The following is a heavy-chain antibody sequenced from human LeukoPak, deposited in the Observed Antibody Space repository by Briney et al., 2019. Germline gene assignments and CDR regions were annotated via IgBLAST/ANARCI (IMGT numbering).Heavy chain of an antibody. J-gene: IGHJ4*02. D-gene: IGHD6-13*01. CDR3: VRDSDAAAGQCFDY. CDR2: ISYDGSNK. Sequence: GGSLRLSCAASGFTFDDYAMHWVRQAPGKGLEWVAVISYDGSNKYYADSVKGRFTISRDNSKNTLYLQMNSLRAEDTAVYYCVRDSDAAAGQCFDYWGQGTLVTVSS. V-gene: IGHV3-30-3*01. CDR1: GFTFDDYA.